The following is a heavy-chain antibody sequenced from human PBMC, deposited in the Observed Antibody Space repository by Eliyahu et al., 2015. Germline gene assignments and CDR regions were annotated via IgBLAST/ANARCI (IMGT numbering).Heavy chain of an antibody. J-gene: IGHJ3*02. CDR3: AKDRDTIIAVDAFDI. CDR2: ISKSGGST. V-gene: IGHV3-23*01. D-gene: IGHD5-18*01. CDR1: GFXFSXXA. Sequence: EVQLLESGGGLVQPGGSLRLXCAASGFXFSXXAMSWVRQAPGKGLEWVSGISKSGGSTYHADSVKGRFTISRDNSKNTLYLQMNRLRAEDTAIYYCAKDRDTIIAVDAFDIWGQGTMVTVSS.